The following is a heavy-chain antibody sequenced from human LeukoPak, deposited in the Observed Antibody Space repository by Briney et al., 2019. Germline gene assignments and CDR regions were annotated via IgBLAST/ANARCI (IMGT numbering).Heavy chain of an antibody. CDR3: SKDSRGNCSSTSCYWGSGYFDH. D-gene: IGHD2-2*01. J-gene: IGHJ4*02. Sequence: GGSLRLSCAASGFTFSSYGMHWVRQAPRKGLEWVAFIRYDGSNKYYADSVKGRFTISRDNSKNTLYLQMNSLRAEDTAVYYCSKDSRGNCSSTSCYWGSGYFDHWGQGTLVTVSS. CDR1: GFTFSSYG. V-gene: IGHV3-30*02. CDR2: IRYDGSNK.